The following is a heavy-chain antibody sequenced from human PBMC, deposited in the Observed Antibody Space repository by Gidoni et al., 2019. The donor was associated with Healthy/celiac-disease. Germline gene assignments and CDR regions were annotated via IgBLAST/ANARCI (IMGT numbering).Heavy chain of an antibody. D-gene: IGHD3-9*01. V-gene: IGHV3-30*18. CDR1: GFTLCSYG. J-gene: IGHJ3*02. CDR3: AKYFLDWSDAAFDS. CDR2: ISYDGSNR. Sequence: QVQLVESVGSVVQPGRSLRLSCAASGFTLCSYGMHWVRQAPGKGLEWVAVISYDGSNRYYADSVKGRFTISRDNSKNTLYLQMNSLRAEDTAVYYCAKYFLDWSDAAFDSWGQGTMVTVSS.